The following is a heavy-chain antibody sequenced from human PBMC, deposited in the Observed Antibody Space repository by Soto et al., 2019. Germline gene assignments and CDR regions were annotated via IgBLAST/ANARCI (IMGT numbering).Heavy chain of an antibody. Sequence: GGSLRLSCAASGFTFDDYGMSWVRQAPGKGLEWVSGINWNGGSTGYADSVKGRFTISRDNAKNSLYLQMNSLRAEDTALYYCARLPGPLVSVLYIYPLDARESPSDVDIWGQGTTVTVSS. CDR1: GFTFDDYG. V-gene: IGHV3-20*04. J-gene: IGHJ6*02. CDR2: INWNGGST. D-gene: IGHD2-21*02. CDR3: ARLPGPLVSVLYIYPLDARESPSDVDI.